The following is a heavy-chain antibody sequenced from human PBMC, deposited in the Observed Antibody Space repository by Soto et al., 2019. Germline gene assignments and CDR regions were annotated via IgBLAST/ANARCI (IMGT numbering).Heavy chain of an antibody. J-gene: IGHJ3*02. V-gene: IGHV3-48*01. CDR3: ARDERPGDYIWGSYRRPSAFDI. CDR2: ISSSGRTI. CDR1: GFTFSSYS. D-gene: IGHD3-16*02. Sequence: GGSLRLSCEASGFTFSSYSVNWVRQAPGKGLEWVSYISSSGRTIFYADSVKGRFTISRDNAENSLYLQMNSLRAEDTAVYYCARDERPGDYIWGSYRRPSAFDIWGQGTMVTVSS.